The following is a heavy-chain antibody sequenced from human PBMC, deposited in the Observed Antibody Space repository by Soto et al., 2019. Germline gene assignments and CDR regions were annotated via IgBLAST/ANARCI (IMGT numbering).Heavy chain of an antibody. Sequence: QLQLQESGPGLVKPSETLSLTCTVSGGSISSSSYYWGWIRQPPGKGLEWIGSIYYSGSTYYNPSLKSRVTISVDTSKNQFSLKLSSVTAADTAVYYCARGDSTFGGRGWFDPWGQGTLVTVSS. CDR2: IYYSGST. CDR3: ARGDSTFGGRGWFDP. V-gene: IGHV4-39*01. D-gene: IGHD3-16*01. CDR1: GGSISSSSYY. J-gene: IGHJ5*02.